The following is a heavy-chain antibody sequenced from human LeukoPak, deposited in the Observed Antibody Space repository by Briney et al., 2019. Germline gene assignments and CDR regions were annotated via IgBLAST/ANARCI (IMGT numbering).Heavy chain of an antibody. Sequence: GRSLRLSCAASGFTFSAHWMSWVRQAPGKGLEWVANIKEDGSEKNYVNSVKGRFTISRDNAKNSLYLQMNSLRAEDTAVYYCAIRTALYTTSWSNFDYWGQGTLVTVSS. CDR1: GFTFSAHW. CDR2: IKEDGSEK. J-gene: IGHJ4*02. CDR3: AIRTALYTTSWSNFDY. D-gene: IGHD6-13*01. V-gene: IGHV3-7*03.